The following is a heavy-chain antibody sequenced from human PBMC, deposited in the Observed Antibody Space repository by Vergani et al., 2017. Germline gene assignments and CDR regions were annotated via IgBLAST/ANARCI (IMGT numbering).Heavy chain of an antibody. CDR3: ARGGPSHLLWFGEKDDAFDI. CDR1: GFTFSSYA. Sequence: EVQLLESGGGLVQPGGSLRLSCAASGFTFSSYAMSWVRQAPGKGLEWVSAISGSGGSTYYADSVKGRFTISRDNSKNTLYLQMNSLRAEDTAVYYCARGGPSHLLWFGEKDDAFDIWGQGTMVTVSS. CDR2: ISGSGGST. V-gene: IGHV3-23*01. D-gene: IGHD3-10*01. J-gene: IGHJ3*02.